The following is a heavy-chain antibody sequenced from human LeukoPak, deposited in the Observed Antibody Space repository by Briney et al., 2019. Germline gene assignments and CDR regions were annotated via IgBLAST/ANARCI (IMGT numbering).Heavy chain of an antibody. D-gene: IGHD1-26*01. CDR3: ARGTHKWELANRFDF. CDR2: INWNGGST. CDR1: GFTFDDYG. Sequence: GGSLRLSCAASGFTFDDYGMSWVRQAPGKGLEWVSGINWNGGSTGYVDSVKGRFTISRDNSKNTLYLQMNSLRAEDTAVYYCARGTHKWELANRFDFWGQGTLVTVSS. V-gene: IGHV3-20*04. J-gene: IGHJ4*02.